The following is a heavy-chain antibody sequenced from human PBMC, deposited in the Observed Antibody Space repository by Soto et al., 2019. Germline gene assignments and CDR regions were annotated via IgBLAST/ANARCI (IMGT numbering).Heavy chain of an antibody. Sequence: QLQLQESGPGLVKPSETLSLTCTVSGGSISSSSYYWGWIRQPPGKGLEWIGSMYYSGSTYYNPSLKSRVTTSVDTSKHQFSLKLNSVTAADTAVYYCATFSGSYSKGDDYWGQGTLVTVSS. CDR3: ATFSGSYSKGDDY. D-gene: IGHD1-26*01. V-gene: IGHV4-39*01. J-gene: IGHJ4*02. CDR1: GGSISSSSYY. CDR2: MYYSGST.